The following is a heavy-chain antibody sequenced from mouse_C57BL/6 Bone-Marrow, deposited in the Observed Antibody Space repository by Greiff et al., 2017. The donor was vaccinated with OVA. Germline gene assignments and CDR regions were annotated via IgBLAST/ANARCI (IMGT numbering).Heavy chain of an antibody. CDR2: ISDGGSYT. D-gene: IGHD2-4*01. CDR1: GFTFSSYA. V-gene: IGHV5-4*01. J-gene: IGHJ3*01. CDR3: ARVLYDDDGRGFAY. Sequence: EVHLVESGGGLVKPGGSLKLSCAASGFTFSSYAMSWVRQTPEKRLEWVATISDGGSYTYYPDNVKGRFTISRDNAKTNLYLQMSHLKSEDTAMYYGARVLYDDDGRGFAYWGQGTLVTVSA.